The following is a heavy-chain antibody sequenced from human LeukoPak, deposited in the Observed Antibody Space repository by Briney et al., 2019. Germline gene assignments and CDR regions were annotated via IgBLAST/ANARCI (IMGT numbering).Heavy chain of an antibody. D-gene: IGHD6-13*01. J-gene: IGHJ4*02. V-gene: IGHV4-34*01. CDR1: GESFSGYY. Sequence: SETLSLTCAVYGESFSGYYWTWIRQPPGKGLEWIGEINHSGSTNYNPSLKSRVTISLDTSKNQFSLKLSSVTAADTAVYYCATGVHGIAAAGDYYFDYWGQGTLVTVPS. CDR3: ATGVHGIAAAGDYYFDY. CDR2: INHSGST.